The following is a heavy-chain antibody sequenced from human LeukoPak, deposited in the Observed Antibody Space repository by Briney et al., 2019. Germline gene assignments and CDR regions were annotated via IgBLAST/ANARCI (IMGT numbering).Heavy chain of an antibody. CDR2: INHSGST. CDR3: ARLRFLEWLLFAYFDY. J-gene: IGHJ4*02. D-gene: IGHD3-3*01. Sequence: PSETLSLTCAVYGGSFSGYYWSWIRQPPGKGLEWIGEINHSGSTNYNPSLKSRVTISVDTSKNQFSLKLSLVTAADTAVYYCARLRFLEWLLFAYFDYWGQGTLVTVSS. CDR1: GGSFSGYY. V-gene: IGHV4-34*01.